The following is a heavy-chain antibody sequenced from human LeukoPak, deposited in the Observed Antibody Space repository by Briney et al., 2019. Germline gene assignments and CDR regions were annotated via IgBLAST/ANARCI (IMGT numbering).Heavy chain of an antibody. CDR2: ISHSSNYI. CDR1: GFTFSSYS. J-gene: IGHJ6*02. Sequence: GGSLRLSCAASGFTFSSYSMNCVRQAPGKGLEWVSSISHSSNYIYYADSVKGRFTISRDNAKDLLYLQMPSLRGEDTAVYDCARDPSYYYYYFGMAVWGQGTTVTVSS. V-gene: IGHV3-21*01. CDR3: ARDPSYYYYYFGMAV.